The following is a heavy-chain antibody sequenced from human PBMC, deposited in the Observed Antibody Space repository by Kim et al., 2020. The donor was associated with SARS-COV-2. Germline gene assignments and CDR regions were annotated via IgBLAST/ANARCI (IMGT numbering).Heavy chain of an antibody. J-gene: IGHJ6*02. Sequence: SETLSLTCTVSGGSISSGGYYWSWIRQHPGKGLEWIGYIYYSGSTYYNPSLKSRVTISVDTSKNQFSLKLSSVTAADTAVYYCATIPSPKYSSSWYRPGALLRYGMDVWGQGTTVTVSS. CDR2: IYYSGST. V-gene: IGHV4-31*03. CDR1: GGSISSGGYY. CDR3: ATIPSPKYSSSWYRPGALLRYGMDV. D-gene: IGHD6-13*01.